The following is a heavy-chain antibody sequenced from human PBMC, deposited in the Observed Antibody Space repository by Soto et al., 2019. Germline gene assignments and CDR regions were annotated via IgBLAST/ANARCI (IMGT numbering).Heavy chain of an antibody. CDR2: IYYSGST. Sequence: SETLSLTCTVSGGSISSSSYYWGWIRQPPGKGLEWIGSIYYSGSTYYNPSLKSRVTISVDTSKNQFSLKLSSVTAADTAVYYCASRITMVRGVITSLASNWFDPWGQGTLVTVSS. D-gene: IGHD3-10*01. CDR1: GGSISSSSYY. V-gene: IGHV4-39*01. CDR3: ASRITMVRGVITSLASNWFDP. J-gene: IGHJ5*02.